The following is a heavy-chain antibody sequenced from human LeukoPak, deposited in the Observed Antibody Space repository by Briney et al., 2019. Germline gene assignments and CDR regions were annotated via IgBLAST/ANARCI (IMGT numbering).Heavy chain of an antibody. CDR2: IRFDGGDT. CDR1: GFTSNNYW. J-gene: IGHJ3*01. V-gene: IGHV3-74*01. Sequence: GGSLRLSCAASGFTSNNYWVQWVRQAPGMGLVWVSSIRFDGGDTAYADSAKGRFTIYRENAKNTMFLQMNNLRAEDTAVYYCAKEIDGFDVWGQGTLVTVSS. CDR3: AKEIDGFDV.